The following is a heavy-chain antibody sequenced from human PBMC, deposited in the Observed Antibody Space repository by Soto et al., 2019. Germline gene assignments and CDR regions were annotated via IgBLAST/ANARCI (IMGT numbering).Heavy chain of an antibody. D-gene: IGHD2-8*01. CDR2: INPKSGGT. J-gene: IGHJ6*02. CDR1: GYSFTDYH. Sequence: ASVKLSSEASGYSFTDYHIHWLRQAPRQGLEWLGLINPKSGGTSTAQKFQGWVTMTTDTSISTASMELTRLTSDDTAIYYCARRDSTDCSNGMCYFFDNHDMDVWGQGTTVTVSS. CDR3: ARRDSTDCSNGMCYFFDNHDMDV. V-gene: IGHV1-2*04.